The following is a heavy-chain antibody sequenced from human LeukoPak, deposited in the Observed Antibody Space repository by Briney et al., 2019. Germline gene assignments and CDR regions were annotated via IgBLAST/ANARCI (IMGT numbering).Heavy chain of an antibody. CDR1: GGTFSSYA. D-gene: IGHD3-22*01. Sequence: ASVKVSCKASGGTFSSYAISWVRQAPGQGLEWMGRIIPIFGTANYAQKFQGRVTITPDESTSTAYMELSSLRYEDTAVYYCARDLHCYDGSGYYYPFGFDPWGQGTLVPVSS. J-gene: IGHJ5*02. CDR2: IIPIFGTA. CDR3: ARDLHCYDGSGYYYPFGFDP. V-gene: IGHV1-69*13.